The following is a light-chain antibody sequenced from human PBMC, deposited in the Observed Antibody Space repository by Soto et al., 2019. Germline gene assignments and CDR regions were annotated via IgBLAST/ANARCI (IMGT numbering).Light chain of an antibody. CDR2: AAS. Sequence: DIQMTQSPSSLSASVGDRVTITCRASQGISNYLAWYQRKPGKIPKLLIYAASTLQSGVPSRFSCSGSGTDFTLTISSLQPEDVATYYCQKYNSALTWTFGQGTKVEIK. CDR1: QGISNY. V-gene: IGKV1-27*01. J-gene: IGKJ1*01. CDR3: QKYNSALTWT.